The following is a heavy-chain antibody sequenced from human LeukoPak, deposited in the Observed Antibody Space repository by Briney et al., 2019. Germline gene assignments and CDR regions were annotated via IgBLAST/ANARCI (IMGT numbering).Heavy chain of an antibody. Sequence: PSETLSLTCAVDGGSLIGDYCSWVPETPGRGVGWIGEINHSGSTNTNPSLKSRVTLSLDTPQNQFSLKLSAVAPPDTGVYYVASGYFCGYWGQGTRVSVST. J-gene: IGHJ4*02. CDR3: ASGYFCGY. CDR1: GGSLIGDY. CDR2: INHSGST. V-gene: IGHV4-34*01. D-gene: IGHD2-21*01.